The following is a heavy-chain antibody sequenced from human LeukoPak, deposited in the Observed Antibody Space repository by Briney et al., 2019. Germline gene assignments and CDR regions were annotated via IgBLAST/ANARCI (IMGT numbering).Heavy chain of an antibody. CDR1: GGSISSSNW. Sequence: SGTLSLTCAVSGGSISSSNWWSWVRQPPGKGLEWIGEIYHSGSTNYNPSLKSRVTISVDKSKNQFSLKLSSVTAADTAVYYCARDIITTRKSSIDAFDIWGQGTMVTVSS. D-gene: IGHD3-22*01. V-gene: IGHV4-4*02. CDR3: ARDIITTRKSSIDAFDI. CDR2: IYHSGST. J-gene: IGHJ3*02.